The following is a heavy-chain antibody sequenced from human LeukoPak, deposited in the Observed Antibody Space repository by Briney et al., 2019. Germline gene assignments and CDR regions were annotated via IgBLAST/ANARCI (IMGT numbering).Heavy chain of an antibody. CDR1: GFTFSDYW. CDR2: IKKDGSEK. J-gene: IGHJ4*02. V-gene: IGHV3-7*03. Sequence: GGSLRLSCAASGFTFSDYWMTWVRQAPGKGLERLATIKKDGSEKNYVDSVKGRFTITRDNAENSLYLQMNSLKVEDSAIYYCATYDSWSGYNIAYWGQGTLVTVSS. CDR3: ATYDSWSGYNIAY. D-gene: IGHD3-3*01.